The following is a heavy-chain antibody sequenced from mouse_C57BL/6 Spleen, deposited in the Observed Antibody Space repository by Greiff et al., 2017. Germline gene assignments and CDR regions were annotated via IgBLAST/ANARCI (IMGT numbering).Heavy chain of an antibody. CDR3: TREGLPFMDY. J-gene: IGHJ4*01. CDR1: GFTFSSYA. D-gene: IGHD2-2*01. Sequence: EVKLEESGEGLVKPGGSLKLSCAASGFTFSSYAMSWVRQTPEKRLEWVAYISSGGDYIYYADTVKGRVTISRDNARNTLYLQMSSLKSEDTAMYYCTREGLPFMDYWGQGTSVTVSS. V-gene: IGHV5-9-1*02. CDR2: ISSGGDYI.